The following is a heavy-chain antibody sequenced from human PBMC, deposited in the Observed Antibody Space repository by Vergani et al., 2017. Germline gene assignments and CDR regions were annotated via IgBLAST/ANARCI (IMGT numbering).Heavy chain of an antibody. Sequence: QVQLQESGPGLVKPSQTLSLTCTVSGGSINSGDYYWSWIRQPPGKGLEWIGYIYYSGSTYYNPSLKSRVTISVDTSKNQFSLKLSSVTAADTAVYYCASYIVVVPAAAPLDAFDIWGQGTMVTVSS. J-gene: IGHJ3*02. D-gene: IGHD2-2*01. CDR3: ASYIVVVPAAAPLDAFDI. CDR2: IYYSGST. V-gene: IGHV4-30-4*01. CDR1: GGSINSGDYY.